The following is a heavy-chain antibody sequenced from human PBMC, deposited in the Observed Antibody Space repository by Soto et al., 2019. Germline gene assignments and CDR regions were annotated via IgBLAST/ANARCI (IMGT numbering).Heavy chain of an antibody. CDR1: GFTFSSYS. Sequence: GGSLRLSCAASGFTFSSYSMNWVRQAPGKGLEWVSYISSSSSTIYYADSVKGRFTISRDNAKNSLYLQMNSLRAEDTAVYYCARDLITMVRGVVPFYWGQGTLVTVSS. V-gene: IGHV3-48*01. CDR3: ARDLITMVRGVVPFY. CDR2: ISSSSSTI. J-gene: IGHJ4*02. D-gene: IGHD3-10*01.